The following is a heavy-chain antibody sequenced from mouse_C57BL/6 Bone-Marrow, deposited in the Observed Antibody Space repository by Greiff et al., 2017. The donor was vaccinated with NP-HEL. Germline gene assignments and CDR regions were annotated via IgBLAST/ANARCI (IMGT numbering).Heavy chain of an antibody. Sequence: QVQLQQSGPELVKPGASVKISCKASGFSFTSYYIHWVKQRPGQGLEWIGWIYPGSGNTKYNEQFKGKATLTADTSSSTAYMQLSSLTSEDSAVYYCARRGLYVSLFDYWGQGTTLTVSS. V-gene: IGHV1-66*01. D-gene: IGHD2-3*01. J-gene: IGHJ2*01. CDR1: GFSFTSYY. CDR2: IYPGSGNT. CDR3: ARRGLYVSLFDY.